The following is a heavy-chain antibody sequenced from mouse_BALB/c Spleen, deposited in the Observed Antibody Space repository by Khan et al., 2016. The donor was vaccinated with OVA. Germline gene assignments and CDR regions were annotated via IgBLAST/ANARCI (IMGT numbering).Heavy chain of an antibody. D-gene: IGHD2-2*01. V-gene: IGHV9-4*02. CDR1: GYTFTTAG. CDR3: ARGGADYYGNDRGYMDD. Sequence: QIQLVQSGPELKKPGETVRISCKASGYTFTTAGIQWVQKMPGKGLKWIGWINTHSGVPKYAEDFKGRFAFSLEISVNTTYLQITNLKYEDTATYLCARGGADYYGNDRGYMDDWGEGTSVTVSS. CDR2: INTHSGVP. J-gene: IGHJ4*01.